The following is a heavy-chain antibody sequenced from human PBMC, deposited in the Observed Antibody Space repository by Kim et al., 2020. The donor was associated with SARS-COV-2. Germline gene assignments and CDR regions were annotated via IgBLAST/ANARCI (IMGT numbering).Heavy chain of an antibody. D-gene: IGHD3-9*01. CDR1: GFTFSSYS. CDR3: ARVLGAYYDILTGYSALGYYGMDV. J-gene: IGHJ6*02. V-gene: IGHV3-48*01. Sequence: GGSLRLSCAASGFTFSSYSMNWVRQAPGKGLEWFSYISSSSSTIYYAGSVKGRFTISRDNAKNSLYLQMNSLRAEDTAVYYCARVLGAYYDILTGYSALGYYGMDVWGQGTTVTVSS. CDR2: ISSSSSTI.